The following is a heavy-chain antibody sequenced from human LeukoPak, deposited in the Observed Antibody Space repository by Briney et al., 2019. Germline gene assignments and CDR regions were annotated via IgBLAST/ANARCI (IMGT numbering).Heavy chain of an antibody. J-gene: IGHJ4*02. D-gene: IGHD6-19*01. CDR2: IYTGGGT. V-gene: IGHV3-66*01. CDR1: GFIVSSNY. CDR3: AKAGIGVVGYFDY. Sequence: GGSLRLSCAASGFIVSSNYMSWVRQAPGKGLEWVSVIYTGGGTYYADSVKGRFTISGDNSKNTVFLQMNSLRAEDTAVYYCAKAGIGVVGYFDYWGQGTLVTVSS.